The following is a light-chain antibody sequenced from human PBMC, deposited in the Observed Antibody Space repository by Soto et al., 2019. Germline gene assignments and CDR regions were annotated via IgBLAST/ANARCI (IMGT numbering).Light chain of an antibody. CDR1: QSVSRY. CDR2: DTS. CDR3: QQRFSWPPT. Sequence: EIGLTQSPATLSLSPGDRATLSCRASQSVSRYLAWYQQKPGQAPRLLIHDTSTRANGVPDTFSGSGSGTEFTLTISSLEPEDSAMYYCQQRFSWPPTFGGGTHVEIK. V-gene: IGKV3-11*01. J-gene: IGKJ4*01.